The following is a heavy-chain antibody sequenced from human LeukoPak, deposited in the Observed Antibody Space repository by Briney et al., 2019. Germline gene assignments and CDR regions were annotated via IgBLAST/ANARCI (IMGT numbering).Heavy chain of an antibody. CDR1: GFTFSNQW. V-gene: IGHV3-7*01. CDR3: VRAPATNEWRCMDY. CDR2: IKQDGSEK. J-gene: IGHJ4*02. D-gene: IGHD2-8*02. Sequence: GGSLRLSCAASGFTFSNQWMSWVRQAPGKGQEWVANIKQDGSEKRYVDPVEGRFTISRDNAKNSLYLQMNSLRAEDTGVYYCVRAPATNEWRCMDYWGQGTLVTVSS.